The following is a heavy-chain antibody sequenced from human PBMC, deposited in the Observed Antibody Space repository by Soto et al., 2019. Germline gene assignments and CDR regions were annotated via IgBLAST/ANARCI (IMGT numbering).Heavy chain of an antibody. Sequence: LRLSCAASGFTFSSYWMSWVRQAPGKGLEWVAHTRQDGGQEYYVDSVKGRFTISRDNAKNSLYLQMNSLRVEDTAVYYCARYPNPTVAGLPFDLWGQGTLVTVSS. V-gene: IGHV3-7*03. CDR1: GFTFSSYW. D-gene: IGHD6-19*01. J-gene: IGHJ4*02. CDR3: ARYPNPTVAGLPFDL. CDR2: TRQDGGQE.